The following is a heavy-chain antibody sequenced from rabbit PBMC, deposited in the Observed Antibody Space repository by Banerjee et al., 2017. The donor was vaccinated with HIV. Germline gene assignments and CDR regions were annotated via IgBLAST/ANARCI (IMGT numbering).Heavy chain of an antibody. CDR1: GFSFSNSDY. D-gene: IGHD4-1*01. V-gene: IGHV1S40*01. CDR2: IAGSSSDFT. Sequence: QSLEESGGDLVKPGASLTLTCTASGFSFSNSDYMCWVRQAPGKGLEWISCIAGSSSDFTYSATWAKGRFTISKTSSTTVTLQMTSLTAADTATYFCARDLVGVIGWNFGWWGPGTLVTVS. CDR3: ARDLVGVIGWNFGW. J-gene: IGHJ6*01.